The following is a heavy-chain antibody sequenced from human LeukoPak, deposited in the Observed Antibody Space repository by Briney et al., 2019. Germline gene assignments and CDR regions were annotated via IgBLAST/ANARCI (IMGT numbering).Heavy chain of an antibody. CDR1: GGTFSSYA. V-gene: IGHV1-69*04. Sequence: SVKVSCKASGGTFSSYAISWVRQAPGQGLEWMGRIIPILGIANYAQKFQGRVTITADKSTSTAYMELSSLRSEDTAVYYCARCDYDYVWGSYRYDYWGQGTLVTVSS. D-gene: IGHD3-16*02. J-gene: IGHJ4*02. CDR3: ARCDYDYVWGSYRYDY. CDR2: IIPILGIA.